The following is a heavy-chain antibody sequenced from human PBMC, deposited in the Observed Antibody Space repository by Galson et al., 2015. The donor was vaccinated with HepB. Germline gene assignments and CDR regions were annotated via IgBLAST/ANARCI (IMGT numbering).Heavy chain of an antibody. J-gene: IGHJ4*02. D-gene: IGHD6-13*01. CDR1: GGSISSSSYY. Sequence: ETLSLTCTVSGGSISSSSYYWGWIRQPPGKGLEWIGSIYYSGSTYYNPSLKSRVTISVDTSKNQFSLKLSSVTAADTAVYYCARHRGSSSWPKPFDYWGQGTLVTVSS. CDR2: IYYSGST. V-gene: IGHV4-39*01. CDR3: ARHRGSSSWPKPFDY.